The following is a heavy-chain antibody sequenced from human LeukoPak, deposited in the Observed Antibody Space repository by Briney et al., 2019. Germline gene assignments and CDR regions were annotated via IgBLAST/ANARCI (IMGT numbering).Heavy chain of an antibody. CDR1: GFTVSSNY. Sequence: PGGSLRLSCAASGFTVSSNYMSWVRQAPGKGLEWVSVIYSGGSTYYADSVKGRFTISRDNSKNTLYLQMNSLRAEDTAVYYCARDPWGDSSGWYPTFDYWGQGTLVTVSS. CDR3: ARDPWGDSSGWYPTFDY. J-gene: IGHJ4*02. V-gene: IGHV3-66*01. CDR2: IYSGGST. D-gene: IGHD6-19*01.